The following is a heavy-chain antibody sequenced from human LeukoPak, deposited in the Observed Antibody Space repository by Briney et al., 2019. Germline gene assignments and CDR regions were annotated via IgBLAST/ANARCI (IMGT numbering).Heavy chain of an antibody. J-gene: IGHJ4*02. Sequence: GASVTVSCKASGYTFTNYALHWVRQAPGQRPEWMGWINAGNGNIKYSQKLQGRVTITRDTSASTAYMELSSLRSEDTAVYYCARGPSGSYLKFDYWGQGTLVTVSS. CDR1: GYTFTNYA. V-gene: IGHV1-3*01. CDR3: ARGPSGSYLKFDY. CDR2: INAGNGNI. D-gene: IGHD1-26*01.